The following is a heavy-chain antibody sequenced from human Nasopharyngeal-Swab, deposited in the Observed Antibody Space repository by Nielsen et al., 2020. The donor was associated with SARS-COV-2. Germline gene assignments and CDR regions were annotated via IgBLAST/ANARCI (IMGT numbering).Heavy chain of an antibody. J-gene: IGHJ3*02. Sequence: GGLLRFSCAASGFTVSSNYMSWVREAPGKGLEGVSVIDSGGSTYYADSVRSRFTISRDNSKNTLYLQMNSLRAEDTAVYYCARARGALPFADAFDIWGQGTMVTVSS. CDR3: ARARGALPFADAFDI. CDR1: GFTVSSNY. D-gene: IGHD1-26*01. CDR2: IDSGGST. V-gene: IGHV3-53*01.